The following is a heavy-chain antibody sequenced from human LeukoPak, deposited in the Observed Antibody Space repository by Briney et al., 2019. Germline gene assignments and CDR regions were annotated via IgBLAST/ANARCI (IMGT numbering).Heavy chain of an antibody. J-gene: IGHJ4*02. D-gene: IGHD3-3*01. Sequence: PGGSLRLSCAASGFTFSDYYMFWIRQAPGKGLEWVSYISSSGSTIYYADSVKGRFTIARDNAKNSLSLHMNSLRGEDTAVYYCAIVDDFWSGYYTFDYWGQGTLVIVSS. CDR3: AIVDDFWSGYYTFDY. CDR2: ISSSGSTI. V-gene: IGHV3-11*04. CDR1: GFTFSDYY.